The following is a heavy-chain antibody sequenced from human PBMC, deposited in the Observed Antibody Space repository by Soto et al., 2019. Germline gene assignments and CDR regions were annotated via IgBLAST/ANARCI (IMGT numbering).Heavy chain of an antibody. J-gene: IGHJ4*02. CDR1: GFTFSSYS. V-gene: IGHV3-21*01. CDR2: ISSSSSYI. D-gene: IGHD3-22*01. CDR3: ARDWDYYDSSGYHTR. Sequence: PGGSLRLSCAASGFTFSSYSMNWVRQAPGKGLEWVSSISSSSSYIYYADSVKGRFTISRDNAKNSLYLQMNSLRAEDTAVYYCARDWDYYDSSGYHTRWGQGTLVTVSS.